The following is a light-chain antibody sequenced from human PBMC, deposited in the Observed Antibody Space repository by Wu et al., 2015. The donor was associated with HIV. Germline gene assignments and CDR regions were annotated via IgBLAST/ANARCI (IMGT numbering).Light chain of an antibody. CDR2: GAS. J-gene: IGKJ4*01. CDR1: QSISSRS. Sequence: EIVLTQSPDTLSLSPGERATLSCRASQSISSRSLAWYQQKPGQAPRLLIHGASSRATGIPDKFSGSGSGTDFTLTISRLEPEDFAVYYCHQYGSSPFFGGGTKVEIK. V-gene: IGKV3-20*01. CDR3: HQYGSSPF.